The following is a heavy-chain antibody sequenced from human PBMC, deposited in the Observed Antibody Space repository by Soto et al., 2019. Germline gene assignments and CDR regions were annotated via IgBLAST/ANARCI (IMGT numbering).Heavy chain of an antibody. Sequence: EVQLVESGGGLVQPGGSLRLSCVGSGFRFNESEINWVRQAPGKGLEWIAYINSGGSLIYYAASVKGRFTISRDNYKDSVYLQMNSLRADDTALYYCARETSYGQSATIVGEFWGQGTLVTVSS. D-gene: IGHD3-10*01. CDR3: ARETSYGQSATIVGEF. CDR1: GFRFNESE. J-gene: IGHJ4*02. CDR2: INSGGSLI. V-gene: IGHV3-48*03.